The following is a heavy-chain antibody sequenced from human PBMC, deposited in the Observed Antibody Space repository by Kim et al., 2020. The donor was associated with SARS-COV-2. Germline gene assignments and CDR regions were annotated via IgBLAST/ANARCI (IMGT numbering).Heavy chain of an antibody. CDR3: ARDRGLRYFDYDAFDI. V-gene: IGHV3-48*03. CDR2: ISISGSTI. D-gene: IGHD3-9*01. J-gene: IGHJ3*02. Sequence: GGSLGLSCAASGFTFSSYEMNWVRQAPGKGLEWVSYISISGSTIYYADSVKGRFTISRDNAKNSLYLQMNSLRAEDTAVYYCARDRGLRYFDYDAFDIWGQGTMVTVSS. CDR1: GFTFSSYE.